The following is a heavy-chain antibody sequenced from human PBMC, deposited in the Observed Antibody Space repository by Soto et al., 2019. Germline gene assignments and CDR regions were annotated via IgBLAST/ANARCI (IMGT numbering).Heavy chain of an antibody. V-gene: IGHV5-10-1*01. D-gene: IGHD6-13*01. Sequence: GESLKISCKVSGYSFSSFWITWVRQMPGKGLEWMGRIDPSDSYANYSPSFQGHVTFSADKSINTAYLQWSSLKASDTAMYYCGRVRVGKAEGWFDPWGQGTLVTVSS. J-gene: IGHJ5*02. CDR2: IDPSDSYA. CDR1: GYSFSSFW. CDR3: GRVRVGKAEGWFDP.